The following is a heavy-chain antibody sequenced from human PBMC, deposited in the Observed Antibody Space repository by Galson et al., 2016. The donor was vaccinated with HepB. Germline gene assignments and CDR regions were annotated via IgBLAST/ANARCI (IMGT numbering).Heavy chain of an antibody. CDR3: AGVARSKYYYGSGSYRNWFDP. V-gene: IGHV4-34*01. Sequence: SETLSLTCAVYGGSFSGYYWSWIRQPPGKGLEWIGEINRSGSTNYNPSLKSRVTISVDTSKNQFSLKLSSVTAADTAVYYCAGVARSKYYYGSGSYRNWFDPWGQGTLVTVSS. J-gene: IGHJ5*02. CDR1: GGSFSGYY. CDR2: INRSGST. D-gene: IGHD3-10*01.